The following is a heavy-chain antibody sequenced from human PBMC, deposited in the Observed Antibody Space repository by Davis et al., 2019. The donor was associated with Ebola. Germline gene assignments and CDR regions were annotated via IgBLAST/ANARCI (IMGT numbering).Heavy chain of an antibody. V-gene: IGHV3-23*01. CDR2: ITGSGGST. D-gene: IGHD6-6*01. CDR3: AKHSSSGYYYYGMDV. CDR1: AFTFTSYA. J-gene: IGHJ6*02. Sequence: GGSLRPSWPPSAFTFTSYAMSWVRQAPGKGLDWVSAITGSGGSTYYADSVKGRFTISRDNSKNTLYLQMNSLRAEDTAVYYCAKHSSSGYYYYGMDVWGQGTTVTVSS.